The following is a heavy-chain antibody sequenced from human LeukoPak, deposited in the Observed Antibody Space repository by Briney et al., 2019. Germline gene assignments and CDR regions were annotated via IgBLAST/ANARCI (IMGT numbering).Heavy chain of an antibody. V-gene: IGHV4-30-4*08. CDR3: ARIRCDAGGRSDFALDI. Sequence: SETLSLTCTVSGDSINSGAYFWTWIRQPPGKGLEWIGYIYTSGSTYYNPSLKSRLTMSIDTSKNQFSLRLTSVTGADTAIYYCARIRCDAGGRSDFALDIWGQGTLVTVSS. CDR2: IYTSGST. J-gene: IGHJ3*02. D-gene: IGHD2-15*01. CDR1: GDSINSGAYF.